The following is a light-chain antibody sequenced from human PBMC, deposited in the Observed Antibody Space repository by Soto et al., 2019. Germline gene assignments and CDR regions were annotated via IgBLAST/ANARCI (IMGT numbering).Light chain of an antibody. Sequence: DIVMTQSPDSLAVSLGERATIKCRSSQSILKSSIKKNSLAWYQQKPGQSPRLLIYWASTRDSGVLDRFSGSGSETAFTLTISRLQAEDVAVYYCQQYYTSSLTFGGGTKVEIK. J-gene: IGKJ4*01. V-gene: IGKV4-1*01. CDR1: QSILKSSIKKNS. CDR3: QQYYTSSLT. CDR2: WAS.